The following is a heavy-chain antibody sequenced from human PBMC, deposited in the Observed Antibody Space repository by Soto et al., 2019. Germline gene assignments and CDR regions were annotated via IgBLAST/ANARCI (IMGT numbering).Heavy chain of an antibody. D-gene: IGHD2-2*01. V-gene: IGHV3-48*02. Sequence: EVQLVESEGGLVQPGGSLRLSCVVTGFTFSSYSMNWVRQAPGKGLEWVSHISSSSTTIYYADSVKGRFTISRDNAKNSLYVPMNNPRDGDWAVYYCARGTVPSASCPDYWGQGTLVTVSS. CDR1: GFTFSSYS. CDR3: ARGTVPSASCPDY. J-gene: IGHJ4*01. CDR2: ISSSSTTI.